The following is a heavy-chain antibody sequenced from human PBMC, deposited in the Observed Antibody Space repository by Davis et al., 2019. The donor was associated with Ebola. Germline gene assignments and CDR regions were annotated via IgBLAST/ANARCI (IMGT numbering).Heavy chain of an antibody. D-gene: IGHD3-3*01. CDR2: IIPILGIA. J-gene: IGHJ6*02. Sequence: SVKVSCKASGGTFSSYAISWVRQAPGQGLEWMGRIIPILGIANYAQKFQGRVTITADKSTSTAYMELSSLRSEDTAVYYCARDRRFLEWLTYYYGMDVWGQGTTVTVSS. CDR3: ARDRRFLEWLTYYYGMDV. CDR1: GGTFSSYA. V-gene: IGHV1-69*04.